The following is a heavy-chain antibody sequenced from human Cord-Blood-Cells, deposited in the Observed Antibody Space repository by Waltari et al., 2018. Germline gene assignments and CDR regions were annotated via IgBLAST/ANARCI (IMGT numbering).Heavy chain of an antibody. Sequence: QVQLQQWGAGLLKPSEHLSLTCAVYGGSFSGYYWSWIRQPPGKGLEWIGEINHRGSTNDNPSLKSRVTISVDTSKKQFSPKRSSVTAADTAVYYCARLLVYCSSTSCYTGWFDPWGQGTLVTVSS. V-gene: IGHV4-34*01. CDR3: ARLLVYCSSTSCYTGWFDP. CDR2: INHRGST. D-gene: IGHD2-2*02. J-gene: IGHJ5*02. CDR1: GGSFSGYY.